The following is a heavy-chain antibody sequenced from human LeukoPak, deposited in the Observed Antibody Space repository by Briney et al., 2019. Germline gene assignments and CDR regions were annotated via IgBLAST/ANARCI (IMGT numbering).Heavy chain of an antibody. CDR2: ISGIGVDT. V-gene: IGHV3-23*01. J-gene: IGHJ4*02. CDR1: GFTFRNYA. D-gene: IGHD4-17*01. CDR3: AKHQDWTVTVPDY. Sequence: GGSLRLSCAASGFTFRNYAMSWVRQAPGKGLEWVSTISGIGVDTDYADSVKDRFPISRDNTRNTLYLQMNSLRAEDTAVYYCAKHQDWTVTVPDYWGQGTLVTVSS.